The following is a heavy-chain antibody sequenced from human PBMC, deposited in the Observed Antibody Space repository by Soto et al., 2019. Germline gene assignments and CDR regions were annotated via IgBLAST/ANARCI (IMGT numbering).Heavy chain of an antibody. D-gene: IGHD3-16*01. CDR1: GFTFSTYW. Sequence: EVQLVESGGGLVQPGGSLRLSCAASGFTFSTYWMHWVRQAPGKGLVWVSHITSDGTSTIYADSAKGRFTISRDNAKNTVYLQVNSLRAEDTAVYYCARGVWGALDYWGQGALVTVSS. CDR3: ARGVWGALDY. V-gene: IGHV3-74*01. J-gene: IGHJ4*02. CDR2: ITSDGTST.